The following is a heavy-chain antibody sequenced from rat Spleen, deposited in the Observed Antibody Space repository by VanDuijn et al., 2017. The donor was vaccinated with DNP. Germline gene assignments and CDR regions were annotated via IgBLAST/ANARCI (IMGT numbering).Heavy chain of an antibody. CDR2: ISYDGSST. V-gene: IGHV5-29*01. J-gene: IGHJ3*01. Sequence: EVQLVESDGGLVQPGRSLKLSCAASGFTFSDYYMAWVRQAPTKGLEWVATISYDGSSTYYRDSVKGRFTISRDNAKSTLYLQMDSLRSEDTATYYDGRHECLTYGGYSQGFAYGGKGTLVTVSS. CDR1: GFTFSDYY. CDR3: GRHECLTYGGYSQGFAY. D-gene: IGHD1-11*01.